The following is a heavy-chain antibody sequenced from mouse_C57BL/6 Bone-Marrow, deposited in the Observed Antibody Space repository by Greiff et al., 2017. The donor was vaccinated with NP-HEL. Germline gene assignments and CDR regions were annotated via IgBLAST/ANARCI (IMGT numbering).Heavy chain of an antibody. Sequence: VQLQQPGAELVKPGASVKLSCKASGYTFTSYWMHWVKQRPGRGLEWIGRIDPNSGGTKYNEKFKSKATLTVDKPSSTAYMQRSSMTSEDAAVYYCARDYGSSSYDFDYWGQGTTLTVSS. CDR1: GYTFTSYW. CDR2: IDPNSGGT. D-gene: IGHD1-1*01. V-gene: IGHV1-72*01. J-gene: IGHJ2*01. CDR3: ARDYGSSSYDFDY.